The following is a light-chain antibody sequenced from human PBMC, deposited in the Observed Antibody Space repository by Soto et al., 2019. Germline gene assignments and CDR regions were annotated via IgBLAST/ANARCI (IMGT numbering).Light chain of an antibody. CDR1: QSVSSSS. Sequence: EIVLTQSPGTLSLSPGERATLSCRASQSVSSSSLAWYQHKPGQAPRLLIYGVSSRANGIPDRFSGSGSGTDFTLTISRLEPQDFAVYYCQQHNQWPITFGQGTRLEIK. CDR2: GVS. V-gene: IGKV3D-20*02. J-gene: IGKJ5*01. CDR3: QQHNQWPIT.